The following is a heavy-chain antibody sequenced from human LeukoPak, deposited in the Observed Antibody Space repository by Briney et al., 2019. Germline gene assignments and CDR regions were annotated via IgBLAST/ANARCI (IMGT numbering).Heavy chain of an antibody. CDR2: FDPEDGET. CDR1: GYTLTELS. CDR3: ATAPYGDYWRY. D-gene: IGHD4-17*01. Sequence: ASVKVSFKVSGYTLTELSMHWVRQAPGKGLGWMGGFDPEDGETIYSQKFQGRVTMTEDTSTDTAYMELSSLRSEDTAVYYCATAPYGDYWRYWGQGTLVTVSS. V-gene: IGHV1-24*01. J-gene: IGHJ4*02.